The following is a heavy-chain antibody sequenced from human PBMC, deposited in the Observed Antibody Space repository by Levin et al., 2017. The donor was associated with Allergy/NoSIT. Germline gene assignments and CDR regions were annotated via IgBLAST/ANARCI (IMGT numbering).Heavy chain of an antibody. D-gene: IGHD4-17*01. CDR2: ISEDGSEK. CDR1: GFSFSSYW. V-gene: IGHV3-7*04. Sequence: PGGSLRLSCAASGFSFSSYWMSWVRQAPGKGLEWVANISEDGSEKYYVDSVKGRITISRDNAKNSLFLQMISLRAEDSAVYYCARDRSVTTPWRYFDLWGRGALVTVSS. CDR3: ARDRSVTTPWRYFDL. J-gene: IGHJ2*01.